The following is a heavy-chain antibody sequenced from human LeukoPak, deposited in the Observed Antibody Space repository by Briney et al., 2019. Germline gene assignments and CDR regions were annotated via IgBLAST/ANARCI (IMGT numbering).Heavy chain of an antibody. CDR2: INTDGSYT. Sequence: GGALRLSCAASGFTFSSYWMHWGRQAPGKGLVWVSHINTDGSYTRYADSVKGRFTIARDNAKSTLYLQMNSLRAEDTAVYYCARGGLLSRYWGQGTLVTVSS. CDR3: ARGGLLSRY. J-gene: IGHJ4*02. CDR1: GFTFSSYW. V-gene: IGHV3-74*01. D-gene: IGHD1-26*01.